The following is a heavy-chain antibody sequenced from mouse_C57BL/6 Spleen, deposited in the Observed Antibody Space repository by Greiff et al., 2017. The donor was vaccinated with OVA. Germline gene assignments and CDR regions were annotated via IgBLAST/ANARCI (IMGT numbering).Heavy chain of an antibody. CDR2: LYPGDGDT. Sequence: QVQLQQSGPELVKPGASVKISCKASGYAFSSSWMNWVKQRPGKGLEWIGRLYPGDGDTNYNGKFKGKATLTADKSSSTAYMQLSSLTSEDSAVYFCARSAGLYFDYWGQGTTLTVSS. V-gene: IGHV1-82*01. D-gene: IGHD1-2*01. CDR1: GYAFSSSW. CDR3: ARSAGLYFDY. J-gene: IGHJ2*01.